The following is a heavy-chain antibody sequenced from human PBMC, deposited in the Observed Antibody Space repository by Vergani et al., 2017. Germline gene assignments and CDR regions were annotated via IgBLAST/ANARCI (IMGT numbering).Heavy chain of an antibody. V-gene: IGHV3-23*04. D-gene: IGHD3-10*01. CDR1: GFTFSSYA. Sequence: EVQLVESGGGLVQPGGSLRLSCAASGFTFSSYAMSWVRQAPGKGWEWVSAISGSGGSTYYADSVKGRFTISRDNSKKTLYLQMNSLRAEDTAVYYCGTDSLWFGDSNQVIDCGGQGTLVTVSS. J-gene: IGHJ4*02. CDR2: ISGSGGST. CDR3: GTDSLWFGDSNQVIDC.